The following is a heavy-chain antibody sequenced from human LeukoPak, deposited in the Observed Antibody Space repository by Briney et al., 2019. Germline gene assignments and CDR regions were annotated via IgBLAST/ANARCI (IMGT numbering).Heavy chain of an antibody. CDR3: AGHRDRWLQWGGRGLGAFDI. Sequence: SQTLSLTCTVSGGSISSGSYYWSWIRQPPGKGLEWIGYIYYSGSTNYNPSLKSRVTISVDTSKNQFSLKLSSVTAADTAVYYCAGHRDRWLQWGGRGLGAFDIWGQGTMVTVSS. D-gene: IGHD5-24*01. CDR2: IYYSGST. V-gene: IGHV4-61*01. J-gene: IGHJ3*02. CDR1: GGSISSGSYY.